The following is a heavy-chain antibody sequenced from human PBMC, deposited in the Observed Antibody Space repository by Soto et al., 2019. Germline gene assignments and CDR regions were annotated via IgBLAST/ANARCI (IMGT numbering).Heavy chain of an antibody. Sequence: SETLSLTCIVSGGSIISYYWSWIRQPPGKGLEWIGYVYYTGTSNYSPSLKSRVTMSVDTSRNLFSLKLSSVTPADTAVYYCVRGPNYDFWSGYFRGWGQGALVTVSS. V-gene: IGHV4-59*01. CDR3: VRGPNYDFWSGYFRG. CDR2: VYYTGTS. D-gene: IGHD3-3*01. J-gene: IGHJ4*02. CDR1: GGSIISYY.